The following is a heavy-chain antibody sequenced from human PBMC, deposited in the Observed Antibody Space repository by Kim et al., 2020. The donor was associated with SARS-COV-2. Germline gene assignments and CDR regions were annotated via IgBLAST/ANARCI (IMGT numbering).Heavy chain of an antibody. CDR3: ARDGYDILTGWGYFDY. D-gene: IGHD3-9*01. V-gene: IGHV3-48*02. J-gene: IGHJ4*02. Sequence: SVKGRFTISRDKAKNSLYLQMNSLRDEDTAVYYCARDGYDILTGWGYFDYWGQGTLVTVSS.